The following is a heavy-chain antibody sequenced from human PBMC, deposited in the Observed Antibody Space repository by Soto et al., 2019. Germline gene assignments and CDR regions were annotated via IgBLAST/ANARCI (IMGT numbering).Heavy chain of an antibody. CDR1: GASFSGYY. CDR3: ARGTSIMTTVTTGAFDY. CDR2: INHSGST. D-gene: IGHD4-17*01. J-gene: IGHJ4*02. V-gene: IGHV4-34*01. Sequence: QVQLQQWGAGLLKPSETLSLTCAVYGASFSGYYWSWIRQPPGKGLEWIGEINHSGSTNYNPSLNSRVTISVDTSKKQCSLKLSSVTAADTAGYYCARGTSIMTTVTTGAFDYWGQGTLVTVSS.